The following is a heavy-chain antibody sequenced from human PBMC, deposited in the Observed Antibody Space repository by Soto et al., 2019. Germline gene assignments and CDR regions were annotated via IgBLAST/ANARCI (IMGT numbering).Heavy chain of an antibody. D-gene: IGHD3-22*01. Sequence: GGSLRLSCAASGFTFSSYGMHWVRQAPGKGLEWVAVISYDGSNKYYADSVKGRFTISRDNSKNTLYLQMNSLRAEDTAVYYCAKSFNMIVVVINAHDAFDIWGQGTMVTVSS. CDR3: AKSFNMIVVVINAHDAFDI. V-gene: IGHV3-30*18. J-gene: IGHJ3*02. CDR1: GFTFSSYG. CDR2: ISYDGSNK.